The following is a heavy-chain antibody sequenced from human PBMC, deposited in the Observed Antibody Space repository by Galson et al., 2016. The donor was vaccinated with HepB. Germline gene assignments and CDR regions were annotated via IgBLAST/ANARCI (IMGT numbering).Heavy chain of an antibody. CDR3: AKGRWDFDS. V-gene: IGHV3-30*18. D-gene: IGHD5-24*01. J-gene: IGHJ4*02. CDR1: GFTFSNYG. CDR2: ISYDGKIK. Sequence: SLRLSCAASGFTFSNYGMHWVRQAPGKGLEWVALISYDGKIKSYADSVKGRFTISRDTSKNTLYLQMNSLRGEDTAVYYCAKGRWDFDSWGQGTLVTVSS.